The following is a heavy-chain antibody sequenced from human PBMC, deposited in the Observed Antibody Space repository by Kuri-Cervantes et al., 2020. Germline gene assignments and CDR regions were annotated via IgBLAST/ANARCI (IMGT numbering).Heavy chain of an antibody. CDR1: GFTFSSYA. D-gene: IGHD3-22*01. V-gene: IGHV3-7*01. CDR3: ARQLFDSSGYRPLDW. CDR2: IKQDGSQN. Sequence: GGSLRLSCAASGFTFSSYAMSWVRQAPGKGLEWVANIKQDGSQNFYGDSVEGRFAISRDNARNALYLDMNGLRAEDTAVYYCARQLFDSSGYRPLDWWGQGTLVTVSS. J-gene: IGHJ4*02.